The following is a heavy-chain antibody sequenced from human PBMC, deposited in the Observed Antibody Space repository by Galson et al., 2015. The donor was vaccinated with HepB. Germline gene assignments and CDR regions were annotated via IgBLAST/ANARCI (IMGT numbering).Heavy chain of an antibody. CDR2: ISYTGAT. D-gene: IGHD3-22*01. J-gene: IGHJ4*02. CDR3: ASQGAHYDSRGYSTNCFDD. V-gene: IGHV4-39*07. Sequence: SETLSLTCTVPGASMSNRLYYWAWIRQPPGRGLEWMGSISYTGATYYNPSLTSRVSISGDTSKKQVSLRLSSVTAADTAVCYCASQGAHYDSRGYSTNCFDDRGQGTVVTVSS. CDR1: GASMSNRLYY.